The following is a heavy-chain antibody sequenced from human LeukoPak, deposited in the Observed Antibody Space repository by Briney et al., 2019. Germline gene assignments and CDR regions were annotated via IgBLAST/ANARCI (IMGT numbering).Heavy chain of an antibody. CDR2: IYHSGST. V-gene: IGHV4-59*01. J-gene: IGHJ4*02. CDR1: GGSISSYY. Sequence: SETLSLTCTVSGGSISSYYWSWIRQPPGKGLGWMGYIYHSGSTNYNPSLKSRVTISVDTSKNQFSLKLSSVTAADTAVYYCARDVFYYFDHWGQGTLVTVSS. CDR3: ARDVFYYFDH.